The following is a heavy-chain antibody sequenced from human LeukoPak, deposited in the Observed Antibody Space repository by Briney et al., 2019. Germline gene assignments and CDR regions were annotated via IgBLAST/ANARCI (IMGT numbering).Heavy chain of an antibody. Sequence: GGSLRLSCAVSGFTFSSYWMSWVRQAPGKGRVWVSRINTDGRRTNYADSVKGRFTVSRENAKNTLYLQMNNLRAEDRAVYYCARVIGWDEPFDIWGQGTMVTVSS. CDR3: ARVIGWDEPFDI. D-gene: IGHD1-26*01. CDR2: INTDGRRT. J-gene: IGHJ3*02. CDR1: GFTFSSYW. V-gene: IGHV3-74*01.